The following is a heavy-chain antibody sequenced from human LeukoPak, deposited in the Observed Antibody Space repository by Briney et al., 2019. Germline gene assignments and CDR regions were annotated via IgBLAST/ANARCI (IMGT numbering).Heavy chain of an antibody. D-gene: IGHD6-6*01. Sequence: GGSLRLSCAASGFTFSGSAMHWVRQASGKGLEWVGRNRSKANSYATAYAASVKGRFTISRDDSKNTAYLQMNSLKTEDTAVYYCTRQSIAGDRRDYWGQGTLVTVSS. CDR1: GFTFSGSA. J-gene: IGHJ4*02. V-gene: IGHV3-73*01. CDR2: NRSKANSYAT. CDR3: TRQSIAGDRRDY.